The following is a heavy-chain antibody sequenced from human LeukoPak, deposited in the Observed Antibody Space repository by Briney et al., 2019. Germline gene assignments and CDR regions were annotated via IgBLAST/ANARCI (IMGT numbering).Heavy chain of an antibody. D-gene: IGHD3-16*01. CDR2: IRGNGET. J-gene: IGHJ4*02. Sequence: GGSLRPSCAASGLSFSSFAMSWVRQGPARGLEWVSSIRGNGETLYADSVKGRFTLSSDSSRNTVYFQLNNLRVEDTAIYYCAKASWVSCTDAVRWGQGSLVTVSS. CDR3: AKASWVSCTDAVR. V-gene: IGHV3-23*01. CDR1: GLSFSSFA.